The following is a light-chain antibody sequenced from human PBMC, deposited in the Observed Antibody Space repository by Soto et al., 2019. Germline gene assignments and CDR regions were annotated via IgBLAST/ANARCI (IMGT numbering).Light chain of an antibody. J-gene: IGLJ2*01. V-gene: IGLV2-8*01. CDR1: SSDVGGYDY. CDR2: AVS. Sequence: QSALTQPASASGSPGQSVTISCTGTSSDVGGYDYVSWYQQHPGKAPKLMIYAVSQRPSGVPDRFSGSKSGNTASLTVSGLQAEDEADYYCSSYAGSDTVVFGGGTKLTVL. CDR3: SSYAGSDTVV.